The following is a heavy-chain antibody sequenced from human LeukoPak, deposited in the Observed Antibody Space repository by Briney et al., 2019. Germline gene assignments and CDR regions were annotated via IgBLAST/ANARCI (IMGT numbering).Heavy chain of an antibody. CDR1: GFTFSSYG. D-gene: IGHD6-13*01. V-gene: IGHV3-23*01. CDR3: AKTRAAAGRVQIDY. Sequence: GGTLRLSCAASGFTFSSYGMSWVRQAPGKGLEWVSAISGSGGSTYYADSVKGRFTISRDNSKNTLYLQMNSLRAEDTAVYYCAKTRAAAGRVQIDYWGQGTLVTVSS. CDR2: ISGSGGST. J-gene: IGHJ4*02.